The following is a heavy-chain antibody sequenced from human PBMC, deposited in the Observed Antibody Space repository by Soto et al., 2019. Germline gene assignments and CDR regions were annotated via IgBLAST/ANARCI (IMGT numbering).Heavy chain of an antibody. CDR3: ARDRIEMATIVAYFDY. CDR1: GGSISSGDYY. D-gene: IGHD5-12*01. V-gene: IGHV4-30-4*01. Sequence: QVQLQESGPGLVKPSQTLSLTCTVSGGSISSGDYYWSWIRQPPGKGLEWIGYIYYSGSTYYNPSLKSRVTISVDTSTNQFSLKLSSVTAADTAVYYCARDRIEMATIVAYFDYWGQGTLVTVSS. CDR2: IYYSGST. J-gene: IGHJ4*02.